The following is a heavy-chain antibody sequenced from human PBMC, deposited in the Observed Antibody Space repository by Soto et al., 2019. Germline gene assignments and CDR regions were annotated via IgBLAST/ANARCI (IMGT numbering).Heavy chain of an antibody. J-gene: IGHJ4*02. Sequence: QVQLVQSGAEVKKPGASVKVSCKASGYSFTRFGIAWVRQAPGQGLEWMGWISAHNGMTHHAQQFQGIVTMTTDTSTGTAYMELRSLTSDDTAVYFCAREGSYRYSDWGQGSLVIVSS. CDR1: GYSFTRFG. V-gene: IGHV1-18*01. D-gene: IGHD3-16*02. CDR3: AREGSYRYSD. CDR2: ISAHNGMT.